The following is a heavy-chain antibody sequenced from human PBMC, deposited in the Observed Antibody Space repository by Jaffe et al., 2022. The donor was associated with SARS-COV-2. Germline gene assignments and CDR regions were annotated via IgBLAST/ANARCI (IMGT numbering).Heavy chain of an antibody. D-gene: IGHD3-16*01. CDR3: ARVTTGLGFGGVKQIGGYMDV. Sequence: EVQLVESGGGLVQPGGSLRLSCAASGFTFSSYSMNWVRQAPGKGLEWVSYISSSSSTIYYADSVKGRFTISRDNAKNSLYLQMNSLRAEDTAVYYCARVTTGLGFGGVKQIGGYMDVWGKGTTVTVSS. CDR2: ISSSSSTI. CDR1: GFTFSSYS. J-gene: IGHJ6*03. V-gene: IGHV3-48*01.